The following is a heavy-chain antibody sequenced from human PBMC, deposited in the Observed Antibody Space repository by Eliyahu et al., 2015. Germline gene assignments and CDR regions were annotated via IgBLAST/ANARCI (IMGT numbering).Heavy chain of an antibody. J-gene: IGHJ4*02. Sequence: QVTLRESGPALVKPTQTLTLTCTFSGFSLSTSXMCVSWIRQPPGKXLEWLALIDXDDDKYYSTSLKTRLTISKDTSKNQVVLTMTNMDPVDTATYYCARIQSGSXREGHYYFDYWGQGTLVTVSS. CDR3: ARIQSGSXREGHYYFDY. CDR1: GFSLSTSXMC. V-gene: IGHV2-70*01. D-gene: IGHD1-26*01. CDR2: IDXDDDK.